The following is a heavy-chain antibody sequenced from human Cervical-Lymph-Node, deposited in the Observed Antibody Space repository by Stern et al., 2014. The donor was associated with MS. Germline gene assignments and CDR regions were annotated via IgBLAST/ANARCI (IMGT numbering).Heavy chain of an antibody. CDR1: GFTFSSYG. J-gene: IGHJ4*02. D-gene: IGHD3-16*01. Sequence: VQLEESGGGVVQPGRSLRLSCAASGFTFSSYGIHWVRQAPGKGLEWVAVIWYDGSNKYYADSVKGRFTISRDNSKNTLYLQLNGLSAGDTAVYYCARGGTGMTIDYWGQGTLVTVSS. V-gene: IGHV3-33*01. CDR2: IWYDGSNK. CDR3: ARGGTGMTIDY.